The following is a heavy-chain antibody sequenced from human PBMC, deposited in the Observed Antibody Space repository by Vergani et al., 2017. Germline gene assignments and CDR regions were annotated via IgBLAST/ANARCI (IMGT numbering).Heavy chain of an antibody. D-gene: IGHD3-10*02. CDR2: VRSKVNNYAT. CDR1: GFTLTDSA. J-gene: IGHJ6*03. V-gene: IGHV3-73*02. CDR3: TKGTMFGAYV. Sequence: DVHLVESGGGLVQPGGSLTLSCVASGFTLTDSAMHWVRQASGKGLEWIGRVRSKVNNYATAYAGSVKGRFTMSRDDSKNTAYLQMNGLKTEDTAVYYCTKGTMFGAYVWGKGTTVIVS.